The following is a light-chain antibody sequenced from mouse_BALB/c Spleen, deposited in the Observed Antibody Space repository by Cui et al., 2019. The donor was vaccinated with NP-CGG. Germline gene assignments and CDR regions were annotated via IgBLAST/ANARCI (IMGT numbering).Light chain of an antibody. V-gene: IGLV1*01. CDR2: GTN. CDR1: TGAVTTSNY. CDR3: ALWYSNHWV. J-gene: IGLJ1*01. Sequence: QAVVTQESVLTTSPGETVTLTCRSSTGAVTTSNYANWVQEKPDPLLTGLIGGTNNRAPGVPARFSGSLIGDKAALTITGAQTEDEAIYFCALWYSNHWVVGGGTKLTVL.